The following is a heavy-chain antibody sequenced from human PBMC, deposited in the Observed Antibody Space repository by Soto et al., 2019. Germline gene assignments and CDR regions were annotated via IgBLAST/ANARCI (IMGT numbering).Heavy chain of an antibody. CDR2: IPNTENKK. D-gene: IGHD6-13*01. CDR1: GFTFSSYG. CDR3: ARTAGGRVRGALDI. J-gene: IGHJ3*02. V-gene: IGHV3-30-3*01. Sequence: QVQLEESGGGVVQPGTSLRLSCVASGFTFSSYGMHWVRQAPGKGLEWVAVIPNTENKKYYADSVEGRFTISRDNSQNTLFLQIDSLMSEDTAVYYCARTAGGRVRGALDIWGQGTMVTVS.